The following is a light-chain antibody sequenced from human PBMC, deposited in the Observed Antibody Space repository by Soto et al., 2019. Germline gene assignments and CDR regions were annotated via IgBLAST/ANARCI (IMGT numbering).Light chain of an antibody. CDR2: EVS. V-gene: IGLV2-14*01. CDR3: FSYTSSGTYV. CDR1: SSDVGNYKY. J-gene: IGLJ1*01. Sequence: QSVLTQPASVSGSPGQSTTISCTGTSSDVGNYKYVSWYQQDPGKAPKLMIYEVSNRPSGVSNRFSGSKSGNTASLTISGLQAEDETDYYCFSYTSSGTYVFGTGTKVTVL.